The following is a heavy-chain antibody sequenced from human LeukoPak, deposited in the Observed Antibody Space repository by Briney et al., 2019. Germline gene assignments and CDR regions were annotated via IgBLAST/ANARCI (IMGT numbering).Heavy chain of an antibody. J-gene: IGHJ4*02. Sequence: GASVKASCKAPGYTFIDYGFTWLRQAPGQRLECMGRINTLDGNTDYAQKFQDRVSMTTDTSTNTAYMELRSLRPDDTAVYYCARDRYEFTYWGQGTLVTVSS. V-gene: IGHV1-18*01. D-gene: IGHD3-3*01. CDR1: GYTFIDYG. CDR3: ARDRYEFTY. CDR2: INTLDGNT.